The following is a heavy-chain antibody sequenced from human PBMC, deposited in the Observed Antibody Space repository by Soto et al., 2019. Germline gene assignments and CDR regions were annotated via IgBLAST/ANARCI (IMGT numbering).Heavy chain of an antibody. CDR1: GYTFNRHY. Sequence: QVQLVQSWAEVRKPGASVKVSCKASGYTFNRHYIQWVRQAPGQGLEWMGMIDPSGGDTNYAKKFQGRVTLTSDTSTTTVYMELSSLRSEDTAVYYCAKRRGVGLTRSSFDYWGPGTLVIVSS. D-gene: IGHD1-26*01. J-gene: IGHJ4*02. CDR3: AKRRGVGLTRSSFDY. V-gene: IGHV1-46*02. CDR2: IDPSGGDT.